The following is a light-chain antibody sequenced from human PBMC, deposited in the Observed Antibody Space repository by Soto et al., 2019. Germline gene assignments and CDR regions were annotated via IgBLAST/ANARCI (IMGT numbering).Light chain of an antibody. CDR2: EAS. CDR3: QQHSNWPPYT. J-gene: IGKJ2*01. V-gene: IGKV3-11*01. CDR1: QSVRSY. Sequence: EIVLTQSPATLSLSPGERATLSCRASQSVRSYLAWYPQKPGQAPRHLIYEASNRATGIPARFSGSGSGTDFILTICSLEPEDFAVYYCQQHSNWPPYTFGQGTKLEIK.